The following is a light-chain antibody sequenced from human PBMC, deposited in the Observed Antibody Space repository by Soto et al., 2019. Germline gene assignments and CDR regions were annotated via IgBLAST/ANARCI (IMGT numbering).Light chain of an antibody. V-gene: IGKV3-15*01. J-gene: IGKJ5*01. CDR1: QSVSSN. Sequence: IRMSQSPATVSVSQGESATLSCRASQSVSSNLAWHQQKPGQAPRILMYDASTRATGISARFSGSGSGTEFTLTISSLQPEDFATYYCQQSYSTPITFGQGTRL. CDR2: DAS. CDR3: QQSYSTPIT.